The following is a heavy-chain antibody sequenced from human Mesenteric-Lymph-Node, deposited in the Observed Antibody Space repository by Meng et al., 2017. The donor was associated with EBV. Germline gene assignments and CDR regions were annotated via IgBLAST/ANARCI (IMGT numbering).Heavy chain of an antibody. D-gene: IGHD3-16*01. CDR1: GYTFTSYG. CDR3: ARGGLSIDY. Sequence: VYLLQSGAEMRKPGASVKVSCETSGYTFTSYGINWVRQAPGQGLEWMGWISVDSGNTNYAQKVRDRVTMTTDFSTNTAYMELRSLTSDDTAVYYCARGGLSIDYWGQGTLVTVSS. CDR2: ISVDSGNT. J-gene: IGHJ4*02. V-gene: IGHV1-18*01.